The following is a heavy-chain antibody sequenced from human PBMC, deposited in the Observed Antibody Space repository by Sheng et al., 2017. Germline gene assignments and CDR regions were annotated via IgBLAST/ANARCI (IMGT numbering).Heavy chain of an antibody. CDR3: ARALVGGYYTGTFDY. CDR2: IYSGGST. D-gene: IGHD3-3*01. J-gene: IGHJ4*02. CDR1: GFTVSSNY. V-gene: IGHV3-53*02. Sequence: EVQLVETGGGLIQPGGSLRLSCAASGFTVSSNYMSWVRQAPGKGLEWVSVIYSGGSTYYADSVKGRFTISRDNSKNTLYLQMNSLRAEDTAVYYCARALVGGYYTGTFDYWGQGTLVTVSS.